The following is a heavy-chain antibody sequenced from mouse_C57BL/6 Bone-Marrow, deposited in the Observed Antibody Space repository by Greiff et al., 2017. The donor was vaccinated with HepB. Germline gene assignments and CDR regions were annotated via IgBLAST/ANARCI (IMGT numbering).Heavy chain of an antibody. J-gene: IGHJ1*03. D-gene: IGHD1-1*01. V-gene: IGHV1-63*01. Sequence: QVQLQQSGAELVRPGTSVKMSCKASGYTFTNYWIGWAKQRPGHGLEWIGDIYPGGCYTNYNEKFKGTATLTADKSSSTAYMQFSSLTSEDSAIYYCARGGAYAWYFDVWGTGTTVTGSS. CDR3: ARGGAYAWYFDV. CDR2: IYPGGCYT. CDR1: GYTFTNYW.